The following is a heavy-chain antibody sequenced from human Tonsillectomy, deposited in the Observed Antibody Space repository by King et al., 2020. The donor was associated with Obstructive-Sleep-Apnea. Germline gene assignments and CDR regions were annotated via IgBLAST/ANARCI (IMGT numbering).Heavy chain of an antibody. CDR1: GGSISSGGYY. V-gene: IGHV4-31*03. CDR3: ARLSYYYDSSGYYYSRAFDI. D-gene: IGHD3-22*01. CDR2: IYYSWST. Sequence: VQLQESGPGLVKPSQTLSLTCTFSGGSISSGGYYWSWIRQHPGKGLEGIVYIYYSWSTYYNPSLNSRVTISVDTSKNQFSLKLSSVTAADTAVYYCARLSYYYDSSGYYYSRAFDIWGQGTMVTVSS. J-gene: IGHJ3*02.